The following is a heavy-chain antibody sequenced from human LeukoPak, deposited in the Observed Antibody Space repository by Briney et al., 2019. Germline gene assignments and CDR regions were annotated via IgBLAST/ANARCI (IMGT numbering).Heavy chain of an antibody. CDR3: ARSTYSGSHNP. CDR1: GYTFTSYD. J-gene: IGHJ5*02. D-gene: IGHD1-26*01. Sequence: WASVKVSCKASGYTFTSYDIKWLRQATGQGLEWMGWMNPNSGNTGYAQKFQGRVTITRNTSISTAYMELSSLRSEDTAVYYCARSTYSGSHNPWGQGALVTVSS. CDR2: MNPNSGNT. V-gene: IGHV1-8*03.